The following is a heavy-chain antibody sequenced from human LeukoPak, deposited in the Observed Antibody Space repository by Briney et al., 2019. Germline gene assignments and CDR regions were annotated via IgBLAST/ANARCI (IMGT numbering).Heavy chain of an antibody. J-gene: IGHJ4*02. D-gene: IGHD3-10*01. V-gene: IGHV1-24*01. CDR3: ATSGAMVRGALDY. CDR2: FDPEDGET. Sequence: ASVKVSCKVSGYTLTELSMPWVRQAPGKGLEWMGGFDPEDGETIYAQKFQGRVTMTEDTSTDTAYMELSSLRSEDTAVYYCATSGAMVRGALDYWGQGTLVTVSS. CDR1: GYTLTELS.